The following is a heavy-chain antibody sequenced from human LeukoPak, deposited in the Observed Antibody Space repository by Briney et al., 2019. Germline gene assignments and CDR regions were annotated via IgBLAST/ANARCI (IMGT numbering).Heavy chain of an antibody. CDR2: IYYTGNT. Sequence: SQTLSLTCTVSGGSISNSFWSWIRQPPGKGLEWIAYIYYTGNTKYNPSLKSRVTISVDTSKNQFSLRLSSVTAADTAVYYCARDSGSSPTFDYWGQGTLVTVSS. J-gene: IGHJ4*02. CDR3: ARDSGSSPTFDY. CDR1: GGSISNSF. D-gene: IGHD1-26*01. V-gene: IGHV4-59*01.